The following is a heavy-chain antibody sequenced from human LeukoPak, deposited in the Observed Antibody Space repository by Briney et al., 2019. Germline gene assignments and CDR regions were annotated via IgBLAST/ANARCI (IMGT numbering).Heavy chain of an antibody. V-gene: IGHV4-34*01. CDR2: INHSGST. CDR1: GGSFSGYY. CDR3: ARPRYRTGTPLDY. D-gene: IGHD1-1*01. J-gene: IGHJ4*02. Sequence: SETLSLTCAVYGGSFSGYYWSWIRQPPGKGLEWIGEINHSGSTNYNPSLKSRVTISVDTSKNQFSLKLSFVTAADTAVYYCARPRYRTGTPLDYWGQGTLVTVSS.